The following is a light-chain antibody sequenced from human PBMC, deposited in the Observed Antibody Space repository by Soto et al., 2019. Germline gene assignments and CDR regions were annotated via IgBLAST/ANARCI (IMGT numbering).Light chain of an antibody. CDR1: QGVSSSS. CDR3: QQYGSSPFT. V-gene: IGKV3-20*01. CDR2: GAS. J-gene: IGKJ2*01. Sequence: EIVLTQSPGTLSLSPGERTTLSCRASQGVSSSSLAWYQQKPGQAPGLLIYGASSRATAIPDRFSGSGSGTDFTLTISRLEPEDFAVYYCQQYGSSPFTFGQGTKLEIK.